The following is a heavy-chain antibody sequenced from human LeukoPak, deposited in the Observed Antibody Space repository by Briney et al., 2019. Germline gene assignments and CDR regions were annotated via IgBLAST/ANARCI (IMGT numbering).Heavy chain of an antibody. CDR3: ARDRGINWNDVGDSNWFDP. D-gene: IGHD1-20*01. CDR2: IIPIFGTA. V-gene: IGHV1-69*13. Sequence: ASVKVSCKASGGTFSSYAISWVRQAPGQGLEWMGGIIPIFGTANYAQKFQGRVTITADESTSTAYMELSSLRPEDTAVYYCARDRGINWNDVGDSNWFDPWGQGTLVTVSS. J-gene: IGHJ5*02. CDR1: GGTFSSYA.